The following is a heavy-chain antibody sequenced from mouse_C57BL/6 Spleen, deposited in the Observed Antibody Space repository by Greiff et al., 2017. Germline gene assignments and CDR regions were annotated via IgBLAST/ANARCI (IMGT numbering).Heavy chain of an antibody. D-gene: IGHD1-1*01. J-gene: IGHJ2*01. CDR1: GYSITSGYY. CDR2: ISYDGSN. Sequence: EVQLVESGPGLVKPSQSLSLTCSVTGYSITSGYYWNWIRQFPGNKLEWMGYISYDGSNNYNPSLKNRISITRDTSKNQFFLKLNSVTTEDTATYYCARGGGSSPFDYWGQGTTLTVSS. CDR3: ARGGGSSPFDY. V-gene: IGHV3-6*01.